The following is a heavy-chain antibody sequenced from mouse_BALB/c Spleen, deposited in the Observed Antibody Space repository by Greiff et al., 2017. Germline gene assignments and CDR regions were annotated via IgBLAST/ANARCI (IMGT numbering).Heavy chain of an antibody. CDR3: ARMNRCDVGYAMDY. D-gene: IGHD2-14*01. Sequence: VQLQQSGPELVKPGASVKISCKASGYSFTGYYMHWVKQSHVKSLEWIGRINPYNGATSYNQNFKDKASLTVDKSSSTAYMELHSLTSEDSAVYYCARMNRCDVGYAMDYWGQGTSVTVSS. CDR1: GYSFTGYY. CDR2: INPYNGAT. J-gene: IGHJ4*01. V-gene: IGHV1-31*01.